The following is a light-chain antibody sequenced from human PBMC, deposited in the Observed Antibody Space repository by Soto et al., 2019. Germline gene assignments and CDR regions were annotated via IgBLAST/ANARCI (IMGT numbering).Light chain of an antibody. CDR3: QQLNSYSLT. Sequence: DIQLTQSPSFLSASVGDRVTITCRASQGISGYFAWYQQKPGKAPKLLIYAASTLQSGVPSRFSGSGSGTEFTLTLSILQPEDFASYYCQQLNSYSLTFGGGTKVEIK. V-gene: IGKV1-9*01. J-gene: IGKJ4*01. CDR1: QGISGY. CDR2: AAS.